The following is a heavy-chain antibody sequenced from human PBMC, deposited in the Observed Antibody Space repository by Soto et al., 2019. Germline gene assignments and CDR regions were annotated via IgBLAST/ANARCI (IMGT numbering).Heavy chain of an antibody. CDR1: GGTFSSYA. CDR2: IIPIFGTA. V-gene: IGHV1-69*01. CDR3: ERGEWELLVRIGLDV. D-gene: IGHD1-26*01. J-gene: IGHJ4*02. Sequence: QVQLVQSGAEVKKPGSSVKVSCKASGGTFSSYAISWVRQAPGQWLEWMGWIIPIFGTANYAQKVQGRVTTTADESKSTAYMGLGSVRSEDTAVYYYERGEWELLVRIGLDVWGQGTLVTVSS.